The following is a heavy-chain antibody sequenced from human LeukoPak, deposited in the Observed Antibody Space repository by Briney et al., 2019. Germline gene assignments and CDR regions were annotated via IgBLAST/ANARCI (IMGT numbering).Heavy chain of an antibody. CDR2: IYHSGRT. J-gene: IGHJ4*02. V-gene: IGHV4-38-2*02. D-gene: IGHD4-11*01. CDR3: ARADYSNFPDY. CDR1: GYSISSGYY. Sequence: EASETLSLTCTVSGYSISSGYYWGWIRQPPGKGLEWIGSIYHSGRTFYNPSLKSRVTISVDTSKNQFSLKLSSVTAADTAVYYCARADYSNFPDYWGQGTLVTVSS.